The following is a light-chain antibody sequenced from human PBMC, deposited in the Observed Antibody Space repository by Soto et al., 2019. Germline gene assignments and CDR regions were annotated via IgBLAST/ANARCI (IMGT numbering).Light chain of an antibody. V-gene: IGLV1-47*01. Sequence: QAVLTQPPSASATPGQRVTISCSGSDSNIGSKYVYWYQQLPGTAPKLLMYRNNQRPSGVPDRFSCSKSGTSASLAINGLRSEDEADYYWAAWDSSLGGPAFCGVTKVTVL. J-gene: IGLJ2*01. CDR3: AAWDSSLGGPA. CDR2: RNN. CDR1: DSNIGSKY.